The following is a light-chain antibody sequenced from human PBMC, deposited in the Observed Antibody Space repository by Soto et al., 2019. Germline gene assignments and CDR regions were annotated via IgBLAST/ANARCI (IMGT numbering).Light chain of an antibody. CDR1: QSISSY. CDR2: AAS. V-gene: IGKV1-39*01. CDR3: QQSYSTPLT. Sequence: DIQLPQSPSSLSASVGDRVTITCRASQSISSYLHWYQQKPGKAPKLLIYAASSLQSGVPSRFSGSGSGTDFTLTISSLQPEDFATYYCQQSYSTPLTFGGGTKVEIK. J-gene: IGKJ4*01.